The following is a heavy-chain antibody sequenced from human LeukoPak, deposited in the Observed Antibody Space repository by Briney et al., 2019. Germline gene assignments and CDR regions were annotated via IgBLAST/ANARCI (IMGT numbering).Heavy chain of an antibody. J-gene: IGHJ4*02. V-gene: IGHV4-59*02. Sequence: ETLSLTCTVSGASVSSYYWSWIRQPPGKGLEWIGYLYHSESTNYNPSLKSRVTISGDTSKNQFSLKLSSVTAADTAVYYCARILGGNHGPSFDYWGQGTLVTVSS. CDR2: LYHSEST. D-gene: IGHD3-10*01. CDR1: GASVSSYY. CDR3: ARILGGNHGPSFDY.